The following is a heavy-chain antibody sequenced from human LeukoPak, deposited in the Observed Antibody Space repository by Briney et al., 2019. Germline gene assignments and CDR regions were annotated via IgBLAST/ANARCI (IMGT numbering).Heavy chain of an antibody. V-gene: IGHV1-69*08. D-gene: IGHD2-8*02. CDR2: VIPILGAP. CDR1: GGTFSCHT. Sequence: SVMFSCKASGGTFSCHTISWVRQAPGQGIEWIGRVIPILGAPDYAQKLHGRVTITSDMSTRTAYMGRSSLRSEDTAVYYCARKGGVRTYGIFDYWGQGTLVTVSS. CDR3: ARKGGVRTYGIFDY. J-gene: IGHJ4*02.